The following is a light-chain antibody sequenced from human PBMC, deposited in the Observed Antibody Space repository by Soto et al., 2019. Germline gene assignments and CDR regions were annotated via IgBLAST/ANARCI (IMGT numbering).Light chain of an antibody. J-gene: IGKJ1*01. Sequence: DIQMTQSPSTLSASVGGRVTITCRASQSISIWLAWYQQKPGKAPKLLIYKASNLESGVPSRFSGGGTGTEFTLTISSLQPDDFATYYCQQYNNYPWTFGQGTKVEIK. CDR2: KAS. CDR3: QQYNNYPWT. CDR1: QSISIW. V-gene: IGKV1-5*03.